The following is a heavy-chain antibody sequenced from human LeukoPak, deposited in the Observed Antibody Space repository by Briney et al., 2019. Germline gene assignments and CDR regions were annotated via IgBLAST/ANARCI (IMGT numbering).Heavy chain of an antibody. CDR2: IKPDGSEI. J-gene: IGHJ4*02. V-gene: IGHV3-7*02. CDR3: TRSLDY. CDR1: GLTFSGYG. Sequence: GGSLRFSCAASGLTFSGYGMDWVRQTPGKGLEWVANIKPDGSEIYYLDSVKGRFTISRDNAKNSLYLQMNSLRAEDTAVYYCTRSLDYWGQGILVTVSS.